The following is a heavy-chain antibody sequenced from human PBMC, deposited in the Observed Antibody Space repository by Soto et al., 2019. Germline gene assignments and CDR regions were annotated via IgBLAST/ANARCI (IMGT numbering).Heavy chain of an antibody. V-gene: IGHV3-33*01. Sequence: QVQLVESGGGVVQPGRSLRLSCAASGFTFSSYGMHWVRQAPGKGLEWVAVIWYDGTNKYYADSVKGRFTISRDNSKNTLYRQMNSLRAEDTAVYYCARDRGAVAGTRYYDSMDVWGQGTTVTVSS. J-gene: IGHJ6*02. CDR1: GFTFSSYG. CDR3: ARDRGAVAGTRYYDSMDV. D-gene: IGHD6-13*01. CDR2: IWYDGTNK.